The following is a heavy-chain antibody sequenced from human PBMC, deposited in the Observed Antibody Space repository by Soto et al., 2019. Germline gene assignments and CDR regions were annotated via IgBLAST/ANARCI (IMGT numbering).Heavy chain of an antibody. J-gene: IGHJ4*02. D-gene: IGHD3-3*01. CDR2: IYWDDDK. CDR1: GFSLTTSGVG. Sequence: SGPTLVNPRQALTLTCTFSGFSLTTSGVGVGWIRQSPGKAPEWLALIYWDDDKRYSPSLKSRLTITKDTSKNQVVLTMADLDPADTATYYCAHRVLRTVFGLVTTTAIYFDFWGQGTPVTVSS. CDR3: AHRVLRTVFGLVTTTAIYFDF. V-gene: IGHV2-5*02.